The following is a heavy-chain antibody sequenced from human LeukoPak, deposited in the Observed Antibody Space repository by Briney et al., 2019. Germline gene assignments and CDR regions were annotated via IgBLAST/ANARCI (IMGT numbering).Heavy chain of an antibody. CDR1: GFTFSSSW. Sequence: QPGGSLRLSCAASGFTFSSSWMHWVRQAPGKGLVWVSRINPDGSVTTYVDSVKGRFTISRDNAKNTLYLQLNSLTAEDTAVYYCARGVNGNSDYWGQGPLVTVSS. CDR2: INPDGSVT. CDR3: ARGVNGNSDY. V-gene: IGHV3-74*01. J-gene: IGHJ4*02. D-gene: IGHD2-8*01.